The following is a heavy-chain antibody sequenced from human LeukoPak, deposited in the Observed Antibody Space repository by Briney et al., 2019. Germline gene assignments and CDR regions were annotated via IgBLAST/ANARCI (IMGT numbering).Heavy chain of an antibody. D-gene: IGHD2-2*01. CDR1: VGSISSTSYY. V-gene: IGHV4-39*01. CDR3: ARHVPDNWFDP. Sequence: SETLSLTCSVSVGSISSTSYYWAWIRQPPGKGLEWIGSIYYSGSTYYNPSLESRVTISVDTSKSQFSLKLSSVTAADTSVYYCARHVPDNWFDPWGQGTLVTVSS. CDR2: IYYSGST. J-gene: IGHJ5*02.